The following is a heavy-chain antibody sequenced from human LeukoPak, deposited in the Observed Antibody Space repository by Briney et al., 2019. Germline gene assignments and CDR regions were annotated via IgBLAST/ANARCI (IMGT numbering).Heavy chain of an antibody. CDR2: ISWNSGKI. D-gene: IGHD1-26*01. Sequence: PGRSLRLSCVVSGFTFDDYAMHWVRQAPGKGLEWVSGISWNSGKIAYADSVKGRFTISRDNVKNSLYLQLNSLRPEDTAFYFCAKDGRELRTEEPYLDYWGQGTLVSVSS. CDR3: AKDGRELRTEEPYLDY. CDR1: GFTFDDYA. J-gene: IGHJ4*02. V-gene: IGHV3-9*01.